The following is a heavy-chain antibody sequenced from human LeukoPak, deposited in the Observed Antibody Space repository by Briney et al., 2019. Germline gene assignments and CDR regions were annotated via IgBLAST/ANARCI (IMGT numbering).Heavy chain of an antibody. CDR3: ARDGDDTSGYFSPFDY. CDR2: IYTGGST. CDR1: GFTVSSNY. D-gene: IGHD3-22*01. J-gene: IGHJ4*02. V-gene: IGHV3-53*01. Sequence: GGSLRLSCAVSGFTVSSNYMSWVRQAPGKGLEWVAVIYTGGSTYYADSVKGRFTISRDNSKNTLYLQMNSLRVEDTAVYYCARDGDDTSGYFSPFDYWGQGTLVTVSS.